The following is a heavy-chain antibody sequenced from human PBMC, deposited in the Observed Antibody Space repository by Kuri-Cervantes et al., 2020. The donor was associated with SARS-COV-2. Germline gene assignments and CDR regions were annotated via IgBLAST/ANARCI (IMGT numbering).Heavy chain of an antibody. CDR1: GFTFSSYS. CDR3: AREDRYQLLCSSYYYYYMDV. D-gene: IGHD2-2*01. J-gene: IGHJ6*03. CDR2: ISSSSSYI. V-gene: IGHV3-21*01. Sequence: GESLKISCAASGFTFSSYSMNWVRQAPGKGLEWVSSISSSSSYIYYADSVKGRFTISRDNAKNSLYLQMNSLRAEDTAVYYCAREDRYQLLCSSYYYYYMDVWGKGTTVTVSS.